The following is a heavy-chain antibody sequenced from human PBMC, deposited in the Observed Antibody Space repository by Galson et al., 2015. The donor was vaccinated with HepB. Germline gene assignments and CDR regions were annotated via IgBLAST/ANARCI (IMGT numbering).Heavy chain of an antibody. CDR3: ARAYCGGDCYPHYGMDV. D-gene: IGHD2-21*02. J-gene: IGHJ6*02. CDR2: IIPIFGTA. Sequence: SVKVSCKASGGTFSSYAISWVRQAPGQGLEWMGGIIPIFGTANYAQKFQGRVTITADKSTSTAYMELSSLRSEDTAVYYCARAYCGGDCYPHYGMDVWGQGTTVTVSS. CDR1: GGTFSSYA. V-gene: IGHV1-69*06.